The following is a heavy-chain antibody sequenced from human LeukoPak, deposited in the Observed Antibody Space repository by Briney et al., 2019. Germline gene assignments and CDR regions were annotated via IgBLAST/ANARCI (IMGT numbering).Heavy chain of an antibody. CDR2: IFAGGST. CDR3: ARDRGGIDY. Sequence: GGSLRLSCAASGFTFSSYWMIWVRQAPGKGLEWVSVIFAGGSTYYAASVKGRVTISRDNSKNTLYLQMNSLRAEDTAVYYCARDRGGIDYWGRGTLVTVSS. D-gene: IGHD3-10*01. CDR1: GFTFSSYW. J-gene: IGHJ4*02. V-gene: IGHV3-66*01.